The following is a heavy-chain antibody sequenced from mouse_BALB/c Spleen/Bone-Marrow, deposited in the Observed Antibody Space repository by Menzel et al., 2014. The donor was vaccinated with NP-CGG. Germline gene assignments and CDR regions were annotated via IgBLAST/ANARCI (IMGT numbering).Heavy chain of an antibody. CDR1: GFTFTDYY. CDR2: IRNKANGYTT. J-gene: IGHJ1*01. CDR3: ARDINYGNSWYFDG. D-gene: IGHD2-1*01. Sequence: EVMLVESGGGLVQPGGSLRLSCATSGFTFTDYYMSWVRQPPGKALEWLGFIRNKANGYTTEYSASVKGRFTISRDNSQSILYLQMNTLRAEDSATYCCARDINYGNSWYFDGWGAGTTVTVSS. V-gene: IGHV7-3*02.